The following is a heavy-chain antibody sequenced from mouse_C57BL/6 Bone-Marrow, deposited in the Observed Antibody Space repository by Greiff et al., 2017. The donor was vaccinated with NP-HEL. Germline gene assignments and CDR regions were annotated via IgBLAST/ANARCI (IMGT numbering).Heavy chain of an antibody. D-gene: IGHD2-4*01. CDR3: ARKGVYDYYWFAY. CDR1: GYTFTGYW. Sequence: VKLQESGAELMKPGASVKLSCKATGYTFTGYWIEWVKQRPGHGLEWIGEILPGSGSTNYNEKFTGKATFTADTSSNTDYMQLSILTTEDSAIYYCARKGVYDYYWFAYWGQGTLVTVSA. CDR2: ILPGSGST. V-gene: IGHV1-9*01. J-gene: IGHJ3*01.